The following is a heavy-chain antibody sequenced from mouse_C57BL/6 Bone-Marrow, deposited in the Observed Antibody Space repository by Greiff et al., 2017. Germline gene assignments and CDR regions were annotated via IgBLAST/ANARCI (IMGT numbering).Heavy chain of an antibody. CDR1: GYTFTSYW. CDR3: TRTVGFAY. CDR2: IYPGNSDP. J-gene: IGHJ3*01. Sequence: EVQVVESGTVLARPGASVKMSCKTSGYTFTSYWMYWVKQRPGQGLEWIGAIYPGNSDPSYNQKFKGKATLTAVTAASTAYMELSSLTNEDSAVYFCTRTVGFAYWGQGTLVTVSA. V-gene: IGHV1-5*01.